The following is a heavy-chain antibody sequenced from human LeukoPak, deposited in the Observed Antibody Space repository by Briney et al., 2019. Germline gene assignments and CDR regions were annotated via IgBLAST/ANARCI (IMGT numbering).Heavy chain of an antibody. V-gene: IGHV4-59*11. Sequence: SETLSLTCNFSAVSISRHSWSWIRQTPKKGLEWLGYVFSSGSTNYNPSLKSRITISLDTSKHQFSLTLNSVTAADTAVYYCAREYDYWSLGTLVTVSS. CDR3: AREYDY. CDR2: VFSSGST. J-gene: IGHJ4*01. CDR1: AVSISRHS.